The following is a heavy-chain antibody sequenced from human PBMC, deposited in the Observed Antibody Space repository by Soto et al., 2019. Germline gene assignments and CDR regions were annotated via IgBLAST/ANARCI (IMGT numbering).Heavy chain of an antibody. D-gene: IGHD2-15*01. V-gene: IGHV4-30-2*01. CDR2: IYHSGST. J-gene: IGHJ3*02. CDR1: GGSSISGRYS. Sequence: SEMLSPTCSVTGGSSISGRYSLTWIRPPPGKGLEWIGYIYHSGSTYYNPSLKSRVTISVDRSKNQFSLKLSSVTAADTAVYYCARGSGYCSGGSCLHDACDIWGQGTMVTGSS. CDR3: ARGSGYCSGGSCLHDACDI.